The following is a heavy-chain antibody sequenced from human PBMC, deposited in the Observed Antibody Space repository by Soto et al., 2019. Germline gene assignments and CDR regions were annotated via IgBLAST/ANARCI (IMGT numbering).Heavy chain of an antibody. D-gene: IGHD6-19*01. CDR2: IYHSGST. CDR3: ARDRAVSARGSFDY. Sequence: QVQLQESGPGLVEPSGTLSLTCAVSGGSVSSTNWWSWVRQPPGKGLEWIGEIYHSGSTYYNPSLKSRVTISVDKSTHQFSLRLSSVTAADTDVYFCARDRAVSARGSFDYWGQGTLVTVSS. CDR1: GGSVSSTNW. V-gene: IGHV4-4*02. J-gene: IGHJ4*02.